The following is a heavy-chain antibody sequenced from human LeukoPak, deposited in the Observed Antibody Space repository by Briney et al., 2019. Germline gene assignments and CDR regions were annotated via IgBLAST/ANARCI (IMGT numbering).Heavy chain of an antibody. D-gene: IGHD5-18*01. V-gene: IGHV3-21*01. CDR1: GFTFSSYS. CDR3: ARDGYSQLGAFDI. Sequence: GGSLRLSCAASGFTFSSYSMNWVRQAPGKGLEWVSSISSSSSYIYYADSVKGRFTISRDNAKNSLYLQMNSLRAEDTAVYYCARDGYSQLGAFDIWGQGTMVTVS. CDR2: ISSSSSYI. J-gene: IGHJ3*02.